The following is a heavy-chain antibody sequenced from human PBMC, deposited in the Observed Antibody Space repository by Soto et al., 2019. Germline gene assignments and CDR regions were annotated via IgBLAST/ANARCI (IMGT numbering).Heavy chain of an antibody. CDR2: INPSGDTT. Sequence: ASVKVSCKASGFTFTSYYMHWVRQAPAQGLEWMGIINPSGDTTNYAQKFQGRVTMTRDTSTSTVYMELSSLRSEDTAVYYCTRGAYCGGDCYDYWGQGTLVTVSS. CDR1: GFTFTSYY. CDR3: TRGAYCGGDCYDY. J-gene: IGHJ4*02. V-gene: IGHV1-46*03. D-gene: IGHD2-21*01.